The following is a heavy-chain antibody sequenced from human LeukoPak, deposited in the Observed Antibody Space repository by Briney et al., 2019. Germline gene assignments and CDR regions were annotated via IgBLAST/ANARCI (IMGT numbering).Heavy chain of an antibody. V-gene: IGHV4-59*01. CDR1: GGSISGYH. J-gene: IGHJ6*03. CDR2: IYYSGSS. CDR3: ARVPRSYYYYYYMDV. Sequence: SETLSLTCNVSGGSISGYHWSWLRQPPGKGLEWLGYIYYSGSSNYNPSLKSRVTMSADTSKNQFSLKLSSVTAADTAVYYCARVPRSYYYYYYMDVWGKGTTVTVSS.